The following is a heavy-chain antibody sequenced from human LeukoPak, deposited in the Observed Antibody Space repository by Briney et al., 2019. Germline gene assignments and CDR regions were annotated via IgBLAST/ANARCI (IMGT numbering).Heavy chain of an antibody. J-gene: IGHJ4*02. V-gene: IGHV1-46*01. CDR1: GYTFTTYY. D-gene: IGHD2-2*01. CDR3: ARRVYCSSSSCSHFDY. CDR2: INPNGGST. Sequence: ASVKVSCKASGYTFTTYYMHWVRQAPGQGLEWMGIINPNGGSTTYAQKFQGRVTMTRDTSTSTVYMELSSLGSEDTAVYFCARRVYCSSSSCSHFDYWVQGTPVTVSS.